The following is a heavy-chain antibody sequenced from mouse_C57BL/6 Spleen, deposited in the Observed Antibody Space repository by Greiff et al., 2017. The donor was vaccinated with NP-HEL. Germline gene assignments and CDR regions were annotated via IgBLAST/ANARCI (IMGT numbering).Heavy chain of an antibody. V-gene: IGHV1-53*01. J-gene: IGHJ1*03. CDR2: INPSNGGT. CDR3: ARGGYYDYDWYFDV. D-gene: IGHD2-4*01. Sequence: QVQLKQPGTELVKPGASVKLSCKASGYTFTSYWMHWVKQRPGQGLEWIGNINPSNGGTNYNEKFKSKATLTVDKSSSTAYMQLSSLTSEDSAVYYCARGGYYDYDWYFDVWGTGTTVTVSS. CDR1: GYTFTSYW.